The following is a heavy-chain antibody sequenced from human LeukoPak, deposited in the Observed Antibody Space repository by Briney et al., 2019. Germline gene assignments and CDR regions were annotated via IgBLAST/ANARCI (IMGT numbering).Heavy chain of an antibody. D-gene: IGHD6-6*01. V-gene: IGHV5-51*01. CDR2: IYPGDSDP. CDR1: GYSFTSYW. Sequence: GESLKISRKGSGYSFTSYWIGWVRQMPGKDLEWMGIIYPGDSDPRYSPSFQGQVTISADKSISTAYLQWSSLKASDTAMYYCARRRSSPRGPYYFDYWGQGTLVTVSS. CDR3: ARRRSSPRGPYYFDY. J-gene: IGHJ4*02.